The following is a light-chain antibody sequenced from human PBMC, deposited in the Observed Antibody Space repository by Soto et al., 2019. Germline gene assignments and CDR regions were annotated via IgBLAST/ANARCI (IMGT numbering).Light chain of an antibody. CDR3: SSYTSSSSYV. CDR1: SSDVGGYDY. J-gene: IGLJ1*01. Sequence: QSALTQPASVSGSPGQSITISCTGTSSDVGGYDYVSWYQQHPGKAPKLMIYDVIHRPSGVSSRSSGSKSGSTASLIISGLQAEDEADYYCSSYTSSSSYVFGTGTKLTVL. CDR2: DVI. V-gene: IGLV2-14*03.